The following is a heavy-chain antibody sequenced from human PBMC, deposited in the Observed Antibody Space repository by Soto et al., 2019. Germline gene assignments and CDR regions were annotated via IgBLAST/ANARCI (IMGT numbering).Heavy chain of an antibody. CDR3: ARGAFHNYYVDY. J-gene: IGHJ4*02. Sequence: EVQLVESGGDSVQPGGSLRLSCAASGFTFSTYWMHWVRQAPGEGLVWVSRIKGDGSTTSSADSVEGRFTISRDNAKNTVYLHMNSLRADDTAVYYCARGAFHNYYVDYWAQGTLVTVSS. V-gene: IGHV3-74*01. D-gene: IGHD3-3*02. CDR1: GFTFSTYW. CDR2: IKGDGSTT.